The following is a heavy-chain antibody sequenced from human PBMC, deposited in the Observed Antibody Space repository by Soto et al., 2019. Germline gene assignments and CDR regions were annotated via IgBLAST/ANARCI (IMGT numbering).Heavy chain of an antibody. CDR3: ARSGVTGIVIPSHWFDP. CDR1: GGSISSGSYY. V-gene: IGHV4-31*03. D-gene: IGHD2-21*02. CDR2: ISSSGST. Sequence: PSETLSLTCTVSGGSISSGSYYWGWIRQFPGRGLEWIGCISSSGSTYYNPALNNRISLSLDTSQNQFSLKLLSVTAADSAIYYCARSGVTGIVIPSHWFDPWGQGTLVTVSS. J-gene: IGHJ5*02.